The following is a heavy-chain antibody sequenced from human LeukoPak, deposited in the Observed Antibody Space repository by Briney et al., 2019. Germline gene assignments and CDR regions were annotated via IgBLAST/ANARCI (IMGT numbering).Heavy chain of an antibody. D-gene: IGHD6-19*01. J-gene: IGHJ5*02. CDR3: ARHDNSGWPPDP. CDR1: GGSISSYY. Sequence: SETLSLTCTVSGGSISSYYWSWIRQPPGKGLEWIGYIYYSGSTNYNPSLKSRVTISVDTSKNQFSLKLSSVTAADTAVYYCARHDNSGWPPDPWGQGTLVTVSS. CDR2: IYYSGST. V-gene: IGHV4-59*08.